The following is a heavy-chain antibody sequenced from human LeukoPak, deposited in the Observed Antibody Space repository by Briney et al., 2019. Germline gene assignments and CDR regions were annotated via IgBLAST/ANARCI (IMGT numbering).Heavy chain of an antibody. J-gene: IGHJ4*02. CDR2: ISYDGYDK. D-gene: IGHD6-13*01. CDR3: AIDFFPIADSTWYEIGF. Sequence: GGPLRLSCTASGFTFSVYAMHWLRGARGKGLVGMTFISYDGYDKKYTDSGRGRFTTSKDNSKNILYLEMHSLGMEDTAVYYCAIDFFPIADSTWYEIGFWGQGTLVTVPS. CDR1: GFTFSVYA. V-gene: IGHV3-30-3*01.